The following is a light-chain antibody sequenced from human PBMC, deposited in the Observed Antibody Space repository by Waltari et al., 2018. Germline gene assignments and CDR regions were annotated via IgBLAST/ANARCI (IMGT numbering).Light chain of an antibody. CDR3: SSYTSSSLGV. Sequence: QSALTQPASVSGSPGQSITISCTGTSSDVGGYNYVSWYQQHPGKGPKLIIYDVSNRPSGVSNRFSGSKSGNTASLTISGLQAEDEADYYCSSYTSSSLGVFGGGTKLTVL. CDR2: DVS. V-gene: IGLV2-14*03. CDR1: SSDVGGYNY. J-gene: IGLJ2*01.